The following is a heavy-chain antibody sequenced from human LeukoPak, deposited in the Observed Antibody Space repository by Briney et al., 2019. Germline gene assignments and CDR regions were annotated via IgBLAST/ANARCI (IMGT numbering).Heavy chain of an antibody. V-gene: IGHV3-48*02. D-gene: IGHD2-2*01. Sequence: GGSLRLSCAASGFTFSSYSMNWVRQAPGKGLEWVSYISSSSSTIYYADSVKGRFTISRDNAKSSLYLQMNSLRDEDTAVYYCARSDCSSTSCYFSFDYWGQGTLVTVSS. CDR1: GFTFSSYS. CDR3: ARSDCSSTSCYFSFDY. J-gene: IGHJ4*02. CDR2: ISSSSSTI.